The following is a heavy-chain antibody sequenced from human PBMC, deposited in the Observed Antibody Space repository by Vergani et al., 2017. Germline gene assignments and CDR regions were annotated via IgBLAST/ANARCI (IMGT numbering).Heavy chain of an antibody. CDR3: ARGTVVVPAASDAFDI. CDR2: IYYSGST. Sequence: QLQLQESGPGLVKPSETLSLTCTVSGGSISSSSYYWGWIRQPPGKGLEWIGSIYYSGSTYYNPSLKSRVTISVDTSKNQFSLKLSSVTAADTAVYYCARGTVVVPAASDAFDIWGQGTMVTVSS. D-gene: IGHD2-2*01. J-gene: IGHJ3*02. CDR1: GGSISSSSYY. V-gene: IGHV4-39*01.